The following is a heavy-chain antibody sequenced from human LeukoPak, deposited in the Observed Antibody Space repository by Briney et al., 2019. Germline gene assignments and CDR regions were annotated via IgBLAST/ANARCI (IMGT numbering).Heavy chain of an antibody. Sequence: GGSLRLSCAASGFTFSSYGMHWVRQAPGKGLEWVAVISYDGSNKYYADSVKGRFTISRDNSKNTLYLQMNSLRAEDTAVYYCARDLARSGYYYHWGQGTLVTVSS. CDR3: ARDLARSGYYYH. D-gene: IGHD3-22*01. V-gene: IGHV3-30*03. J-gene: IGHJ5*02. CDR1: GFTFSSYG. CDR2: ISYDGSNK.